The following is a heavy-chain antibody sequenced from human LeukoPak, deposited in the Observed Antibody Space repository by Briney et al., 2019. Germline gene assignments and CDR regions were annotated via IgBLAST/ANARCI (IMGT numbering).Heavy chain of an antibody. CDR2: IIPIFGIA. CDR3: AGSVFDEYYFDY. D-gene: IGHD2-8*01. J-gene: IGHJ4*01. Sequence: SVKVSCKASGGTFSSYAISWVRQAPGQGLEWMGRIIPIFGIANYAQKFQGRVTITADKSTSTAYMELSSLRSEDTAVYYRAGSVFDEYYFDYWGQGTLVTVSS. V-gene: IGHV1-69*04. CDR1: GGTFSSYA.